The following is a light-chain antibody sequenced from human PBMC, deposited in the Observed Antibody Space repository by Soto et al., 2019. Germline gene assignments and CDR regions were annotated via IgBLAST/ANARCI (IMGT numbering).Light chain of an antibody. J-gene: IGKJ1*01. CDR1: QAIRTA. CDR3: LLDFRYFWA. V-gene: IGKV1-6*01. Sequence: AIQLTQSPSSLSASVGDRVTITCRASQAIRTASGWYQQKPGKVPKLLIYAASTLQSGVPSRFSGSGSGTDFTLTISSLQPEDFATYYCLLDFRYFWAFGKGTKVDVK. CDR2: AAS.